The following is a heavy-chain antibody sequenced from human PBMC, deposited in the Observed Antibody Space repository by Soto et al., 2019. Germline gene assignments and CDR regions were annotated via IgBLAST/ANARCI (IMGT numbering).Heavy chain of an antibody. D-gene: IGHD3-10*01. CDR1: GGSISSSTYY. CDR3: ARPHYYGSGSIESYYTDY. Sequence: TSETLSLTCTVSGGSISSSTYYWCWIRQPPGKGLEWIGSIYYSGSTYYNPSLKSRVTISVDTSKNQFSLKLSSVTAADTAVYYCARPHYYGSGSIESYYTDYWGQGTLVTVS. CDR2: IYYSGST. J-gene: IGHJ4*02. V-gene: IGHV4-39*01.